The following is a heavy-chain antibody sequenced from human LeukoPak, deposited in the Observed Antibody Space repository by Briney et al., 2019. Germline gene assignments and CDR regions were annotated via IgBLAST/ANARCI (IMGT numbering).Heavy chain of an antibody. Sequence: SETLSLTCAVFGGSFSGYYWSWIRQPPGKGLEWIGEINHSGSTNYNPSLKSRVTISVDTSKNQFSLKLSSVTAADTAVYYCARGVTYYYGSGSYPRINPWGQGTLVTVSS. CDR2: INHSGST. V-gene: IGHV4-34*01. J-gene: IGHJ5*02. CDR3: ARGVTYYYGSGSYPRINP. CDR1: GGSFSGYY. D-gene: IGHD3-10*01.